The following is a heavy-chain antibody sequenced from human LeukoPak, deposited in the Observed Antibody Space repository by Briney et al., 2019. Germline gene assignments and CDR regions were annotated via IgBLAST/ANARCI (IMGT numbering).Heavy chain of an antibody. J-gene: IGHJ4*02. V-gene: IGHV3-11*01. CDR1: GFTFSDYY. D-gene: IGHD1-26*01. CDR3: ARIVGATKSLDY. Sequence: GGSLRLSCAASGFTFSDYYMSWIRQAPGKGLEWVSYISSSGSTIYYADSVKGRFTISRDNARNSLYLQMNSLRAEYTAVYYCARIVGATKSLDYWGQGTLVTVSS. CDR2: ISSSGSTI.